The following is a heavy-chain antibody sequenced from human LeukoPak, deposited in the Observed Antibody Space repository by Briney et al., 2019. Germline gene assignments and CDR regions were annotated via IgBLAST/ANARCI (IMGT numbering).Heavy chain of an antibody. CDR2: IYPGDSDT. Sequence: GESLKISCEGSGYNFTNYWIAWVRQMPGKGLEWMGIIYPGDSDTRYSPSFQGQVTISADKSISTAYLQWSSLKASDTAMYYCARRRTFDIWGQGTMVTVSS. J-gene: IGHJ3*02. CDR3: ARRRTFDI. V-gene: IGHV5-51*01. CDR1: GYNFTNYW.